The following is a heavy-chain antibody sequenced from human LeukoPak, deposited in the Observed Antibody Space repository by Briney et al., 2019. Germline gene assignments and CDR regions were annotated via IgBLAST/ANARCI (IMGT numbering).Heavy chain of an antibody. D-gene: IGHD3-22*01. J-gene: IGHJ4*02. Sequence: GGSLRLSCAASGFTFSSYAMSWVRQAPGKGLEWVSDINGSGGRTYYADSVKGRFTISRDNSKNTLYLQMNSLRAEDTAVYYCAKDRDYDSSGYVFDYWGQGTLVTVSS. CDR1: GFTFSSYA. V-gene: IGHV3-23*01. CDR3: AKDRDYDSSGYVFDY. CDR2: INGSGGRT.